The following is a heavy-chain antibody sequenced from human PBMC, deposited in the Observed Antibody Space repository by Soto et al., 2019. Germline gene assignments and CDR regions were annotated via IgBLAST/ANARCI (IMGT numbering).Heavy chain of an antibody. V-gene: IGHV4-59*01. CDR2: IYYSGST. Sequence: PSETLSLTCTVSGGSISSYYWSWIRQPPGKGLEWIGYIYYSGSTNYNPSLKSRVTISVDTSKNQFSLKRSSVTAADTAVYYCAREGRYYDILTGYYRTNWFDPWGQGTLVTVSS. CDR1: GGSISSYY. CDR3: AREGRYYDILTGYYRTNWFDP. D-gene: IGHD3-9*01. J-gene: IGHJ5*02.